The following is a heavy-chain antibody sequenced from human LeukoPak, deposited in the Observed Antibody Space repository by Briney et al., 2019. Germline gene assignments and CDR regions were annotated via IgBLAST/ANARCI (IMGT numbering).Heavy chain of an antibody. D-gene: IGHD3-22*01. J-gene: IGHJ5*02. CDR3: ARGYYDSSGHYNWFDP. Sequence: SETLSLTCTVSGGSISSYYWSWIRQPPGKGLEWIGYIYYSGSTNYNPSLKSRVTISVDTSKNQFSLKLSSVTAADTAVYYCARGYYDSSGHYNWFDPWGQGTLVTVSS. CDR2: IYYSGST. V-gene: IGHV4-59*01. CDR1: GGSISSYY.